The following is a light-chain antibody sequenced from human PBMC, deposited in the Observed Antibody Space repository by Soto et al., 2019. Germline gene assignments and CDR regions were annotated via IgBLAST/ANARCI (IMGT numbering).Light chain of an antibody. J-gene: IGKJ1*01. V-gene: IGKV1-39*01. Sequence: DILMAESPCPRSASVGDRVTLTCRASQGISDYLAWYQQNPGKAPKLLIYAASSLKSGVPSTFSGSGSGTDFTLTISYLQPEDFATYYCQQTYRTPRTFGEGTKVDI. CDR1: QGISDY. CDR3: QQTYRTPRT. CDR2: AAS.